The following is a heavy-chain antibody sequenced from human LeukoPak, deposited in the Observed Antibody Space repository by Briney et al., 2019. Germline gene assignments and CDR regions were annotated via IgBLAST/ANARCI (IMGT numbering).Heavy chain of an antibody. CDR2: MKQDGSEK. Sequence: GGSLRLSCAASGFTFSSYWMSWVRQAPGKGLEWVANMKQDGSEKYYVDSVKGRFTISRDNAKNSLYLQMNSLRAEDTAVYYCASSGTAMVTDYFDYWGQGTLVTVSS. J-gene: IGHJ4*02. V-gene: IGHV3-7*01. CDR3: ASSGTAMVTDYFDY. CDR1: GFTFSSYW. D-gene: IGHD5-18*01.